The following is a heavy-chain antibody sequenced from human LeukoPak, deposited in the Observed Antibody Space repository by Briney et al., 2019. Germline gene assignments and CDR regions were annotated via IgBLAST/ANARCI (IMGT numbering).Heavy chain of an antibody. Sequence: PGGSLRLSCVVSGFTFSIYDMNWVRQPPGKGLEWVSFISRSGRTIYYADSVKGRFTISRDDAKNSLYLQMNSLRAGDTALYYCASQYYYDNSAYYTSDWFDPWGQGTLVTVSS. V-gene: IGHV3-48*03. CDR3: ASQYYYDNSAYYTSDWFDP. CDR2: ISRSGRTI. D-gene: IGHD3-22*01. CDR1: GFTFSIYD. J-gene: IGHJ5*02.